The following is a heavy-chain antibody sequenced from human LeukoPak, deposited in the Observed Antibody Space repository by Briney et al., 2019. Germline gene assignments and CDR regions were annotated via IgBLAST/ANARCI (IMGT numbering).Heavy chain of an antibody. CDR2: MNPNSGNT. CDR1: GYTFTSYD. V-gene: IGHV1-8*01. D-gene: IGHD5-12*01. Sequence: ASVKVSCKASGYTFTSYDINWVRQATGQGLEWMGWMNPNSGNTGYAQKFQGRVTMTRNTSISTAYMVLSSLRSEDTAVYYCAKGRLGYDTIDYWGQGTLVTVSS. CDR3: AKGRLGYDTIDY. J-gene: IGHJ4*02.